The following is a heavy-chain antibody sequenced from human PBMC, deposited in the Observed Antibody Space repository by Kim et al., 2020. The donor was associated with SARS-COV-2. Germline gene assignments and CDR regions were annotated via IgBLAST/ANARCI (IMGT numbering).Heavy chain of an antibody. CDR3: ASLAGYFDWLLPFDY. CDR1: GFTFSSYA. Sequence: GGSLRLSCAASGFTFSSYAMSWVRQAPGKGLEWVSAISGSGGSTYYADSVKGRFTISRDNSKNTLYLQMNSLRAEDTAVYYCASLAGYFDWLLPFDYWGQGTLVTVSS. D-gene: IGHD3-9*01. CDR2: ISGSGGST. J-gene: IGHJ4*02. V-gene: IGHV3-23*01.